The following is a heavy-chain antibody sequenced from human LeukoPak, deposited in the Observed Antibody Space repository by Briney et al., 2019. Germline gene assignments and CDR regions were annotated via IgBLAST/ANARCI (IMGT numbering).Heavy chain of an antibody. J-gene: IGHJ2*01. Sequence: NASETLSLTCTVSGGSISSYYWSWIRQPAGKGLEWIGRIYTSGSTNYNPSLKSRVTMSVDTSKNQFSLKLSSVTAADTAVYYCAHLGIAAAGPWWYFDLWGRGTLVTVSS. CDR1: GGSISSYY. D-gene: IGHD6-13*01. V-gene: IGHV4-4*07. CDR2: IYTSGST. CDR3: AHLGIAAAGPWWYFDL.